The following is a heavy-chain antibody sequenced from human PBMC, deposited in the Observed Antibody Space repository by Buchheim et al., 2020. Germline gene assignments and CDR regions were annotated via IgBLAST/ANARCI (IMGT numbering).Heavy chain of an antibody. CDR1: GFTFSSYG. J-gene: IGHJ4*02. Sequence: QVQLVESGGGVVQPGRSLRLSCAASGFTFSSYGMHWVRQAPGKGLEWVAVISYDGSNKYYADSVKGRFTISRDNSKNPLYLQMNSLRAEDTAVYYCAKDFDGGSYIDYWGQGTL. CDR3: AKDFDGGSYIDY. V-gene: IGHV3-30*18. D-gene: IGHD1-26*01. CDR2: ISYDGSNK.